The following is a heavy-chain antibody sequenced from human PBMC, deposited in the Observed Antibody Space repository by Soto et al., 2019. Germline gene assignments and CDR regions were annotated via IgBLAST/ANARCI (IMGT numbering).Heavy chain of an antibody. CDR3: ARITGTTPGLDY. D-gene: IGHD1-1*01. Sequence: SETLSLTCTVSGGSISSSSYYWGWIRRPPGKGLEWIGSIYYSGSTYYNPSLKSRVTISVDTSKNQFSLKLSSVTAADTAVYYCARITGTTPGLDYWGQGTLVTVSS. V-gene: IGHV4-39*01. CDR2: IYYSGST. J-gene: IGHJ4*02. CDR1: GGSISSSSYY.